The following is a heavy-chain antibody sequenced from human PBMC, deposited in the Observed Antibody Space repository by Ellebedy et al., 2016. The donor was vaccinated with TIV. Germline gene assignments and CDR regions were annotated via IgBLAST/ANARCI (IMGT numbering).Heavy chain of an antibody. CDR2: IYYSGST. J-gene: IGHJ4*02. CDR3: ARESGAKGYDY. D-gene: IGHD3-10*01. CDR1: GCSISSGDYY. Sequence: SETLSLXXTVSGCSISSGDYYWRWIRQPPGKGLEWIGYIYYSGSTYYNPSLKSRVTISLDTSKNQFSLKLSSVTAADTAVYYCARESGAKGYDYWGQGTLVTVSS. V-gene: IGHV4-30-4*01.